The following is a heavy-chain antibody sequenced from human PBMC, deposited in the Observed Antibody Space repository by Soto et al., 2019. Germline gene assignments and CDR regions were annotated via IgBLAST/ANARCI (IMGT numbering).Heavy chain of an antibody. V-gene: IGHV1-8*01. CDR3: ATTRARYYYGSGSYYTD. CDR1: GYTFTSYD. J-gene: IGHJ4*02. Sequence: ASVKVSCKASGYTFTSYDINWVRQATGQGLEWMGWMNPNSGNTGYAQKFQGRVTMTRNTSISTAYMELSSLRSEDTAVYYCATTRARYYYGSGSYYTDWGQGTLVTVPS. D-gene: IGHD3-10*01. CDR2: MNPNSGNT.